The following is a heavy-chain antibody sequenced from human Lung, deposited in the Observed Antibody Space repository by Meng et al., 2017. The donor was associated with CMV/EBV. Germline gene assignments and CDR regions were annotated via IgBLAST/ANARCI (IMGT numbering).Heavy chain of an antibody. V-gene: IGHV3-74*01. CDR3: ARDCHPEGGYPSDAFDI. J-gene: IGHJ3*02. CDR2: INSDGSST. Sequence: GGSLRLXCAASGFTFSSYWMHWVRQAPGKGLVWVSRINSDGSSTSYADSVKGRFTISRDNAKNTLYLQMNSLRAEDTAVYYCARDCHPEGGYPSDAFDIWGQGXMVTVSS. CDR1: GFTFSSYW. D-gene: IGHD3-22*01.